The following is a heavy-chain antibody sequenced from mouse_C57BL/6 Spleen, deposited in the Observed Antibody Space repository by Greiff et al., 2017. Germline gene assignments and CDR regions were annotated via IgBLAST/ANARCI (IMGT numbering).Heavy chain of an antibody. CDR2: FNYDGSSN. Sequence: EVKLVESEGGLVQPGSSMKLSCTASGFTFSAYYMDWVRQVPEKGLEWVANFNYDGSSNYYLDSFKSRFIISRDNAKNILYLQMCSLKSEYTATYYCARGCGYYAMDYWGQGTSVTVSS. J-gene: IGHJ4*01. CDR1: GFTFSAYY. CDR3: ARGCGYYAMDY. V-gene: IGHV5-16*01.